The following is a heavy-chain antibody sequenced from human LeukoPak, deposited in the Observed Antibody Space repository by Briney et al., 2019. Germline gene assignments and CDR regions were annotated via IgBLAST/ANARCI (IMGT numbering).Heavy chain of an antibody. V-gene: IGHV4-59*01. Sequence: SETLSLTCTVSGDSISSYYWSWIRQPPGKGLEWIGYIYYSGSTNYNPSLKSRVTISLDTSKNQFSLKLSSVTAADTAVYYCARHVGQQQLVLGFDYWGQGTLVTVSS. CDR1: GDSISSYY. CDR3: ARHVGQQQLVLGFDY. D-gene: IGHD6-13*01. CDR2: IYYSGST. J-gene: IGHJ4*02.